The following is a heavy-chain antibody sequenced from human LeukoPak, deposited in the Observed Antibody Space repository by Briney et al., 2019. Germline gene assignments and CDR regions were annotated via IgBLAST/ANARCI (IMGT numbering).Heavy chain of an antibody. CDR1: GYTFTGYY. Sequence: ASVKVSCKASGYTFTGYYMHWVRQAPGQGLEWMGWINPNSGGTNYAQKFQGWVTMTSDTSISTAYMELSRLRSDDTAVYYCARVMGERNIEMDIWGQGTMVTVSS. CDR2: INPNSGGT. V-gene: IGHV1-2*04. CDR3: ARVMGERNIEMDI. J-gene: IGHJ3*02. D-gene: IGHD5-24*01.